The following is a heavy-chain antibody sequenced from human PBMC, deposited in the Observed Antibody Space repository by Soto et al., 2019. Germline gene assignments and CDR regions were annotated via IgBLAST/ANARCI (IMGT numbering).Heavy chain of an antibody. D-gene: IGHD3-22*01. CDR2: IYPGDSDT. CDR3: ARDYYDSSGYSAPFDY. V-gene: IGHV5-51*01. CDR1: GYTFTSYW. J-gene: IGHJ4*02. Sequence: PGESLKISCKGSGYTFTSYWIGWVRQMPGKGLEWMGIIYPGDSDTRYSPSFQGQVTISADNAKNSLYLQMNSLRAEDTAVYYCARDYYDSSGYSAPFDYWGQGTLVTVSS.